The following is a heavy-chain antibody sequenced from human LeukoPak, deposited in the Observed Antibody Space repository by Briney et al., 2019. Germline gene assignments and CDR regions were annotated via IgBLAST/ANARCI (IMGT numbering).Heavy chain of an antibody. CDR1: GYTFTGYY. CDR2: INPNSGGT. J-gene: IGHJ4*02. D-gene: IGHD2-15*01. V-gene: IGHV1-2*06. Sequence: ASVKVSCKASGYTFTGYYMHWVRQAPGQGLEWMGRINPNSGGTNYAQKFQGRVTMTRDTSISTAYMELSRLRSDDTAVYYCTTYCSGGRCYQLSFDYWGQGTLVTVSS. CDR3: TTYCSGGRCYQLSFDY.